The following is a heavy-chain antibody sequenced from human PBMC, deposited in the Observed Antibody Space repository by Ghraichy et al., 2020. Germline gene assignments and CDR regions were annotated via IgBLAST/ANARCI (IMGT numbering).Heavy chain of an antibody. CDR2: ISENGRNT. D-gene: IGHD3-3*01. V-gene: IGHV3-48*02. CDR3: AKDFWSGGRTNV. Sequence: GGSLRLSCAASGFTFDGHGMNWVRQAPGKGMEWVSYISENGRNTRYADSVKGRFTISRDNAKNLLDLLMTSLRDEDTAVYFCAKDFWSGGRTNVWGQGTTVTVSS. CDR1: GFTFDGHG. J-gene: IGHJ6*02.